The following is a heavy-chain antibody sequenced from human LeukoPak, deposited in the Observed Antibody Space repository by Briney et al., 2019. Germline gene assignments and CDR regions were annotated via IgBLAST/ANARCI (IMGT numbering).Heavy chain of an antibody. J-gene: IGHJ4*02. CDR2: IHQDGNEK. D-gene: IGHD3-3*01. Sequence: GGSLRLSCAASGFTFSTYWMSWVRQAPVKGLEWVANIHQDGNEKYYVDSVKGRFTISRDNAKNSLYLQMNSLRAEDTAVYYCARHRPGPISYDFWSGYPNSYYFDYWGQGTLVTVSS. CDR1: GFTFSTYW. CDR3: ARHRPGPISYDFWSGYPNSYYFDY. V-gene: IGHV3-7*01.